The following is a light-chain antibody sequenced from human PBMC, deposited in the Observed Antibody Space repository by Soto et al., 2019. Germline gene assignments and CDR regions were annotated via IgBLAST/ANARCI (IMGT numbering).Light chain of an antibody. V-gene: IGLV3-21*02. CDR2: DNS. CDR1: NIGSKS. J-gene: IGLJ7*01. CDR3: QVWDSSSDLAV. Sequence: SSELTQPPSVSVAPGQTARITCGGNNIGSKSVHWYQQKPGQAPVLLVFDNSDRPSGIPERFSGSNSGNTATLTISRVEAGDEADYYCQVWDSSSDLAVFGGGTQLTVL.